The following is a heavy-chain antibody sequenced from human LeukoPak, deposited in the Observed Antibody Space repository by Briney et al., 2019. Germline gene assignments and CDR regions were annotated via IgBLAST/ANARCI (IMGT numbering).Heavy chain of an antibody. D-gene: IGHD2-2*01. CDR2: IKDDGSDK. CDR3: ARDPPCSSTSCEATLDY. V-gene: IGHV3-7*01. CDR1: GFTFSNYW. Sequence: GGSRRLSCAASGFTFSNYWMNWVRQAPGKGLEWVANIKDDGSDKYYVDSVKGRFSISKDNAKNSLYLQMNSLRVEDTAVYYCARDPPCSSTSCEATLDYWGQGTLVTVSS. J-gene: IGHJ4*02.